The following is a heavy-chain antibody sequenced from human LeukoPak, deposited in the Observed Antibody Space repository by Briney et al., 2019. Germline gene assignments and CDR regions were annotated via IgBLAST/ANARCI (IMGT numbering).Heavy chain of an antibody. J-gene: IGHJ3*02. D-gene: IGHD3-10*01. V-gene: IGHV3-23*01. CDR1: GFTFSSYA. CDR2: ISGSGGST. Sequence: GGSLRLSCAASGFTFSSYAMSWVRQAPGKGLEWVSAISGSGGSTYYADSVKGGFTISRDDSKNTLYLQMNSLRAKDTAVYYCARRITMVRGVGDSRSDAFDIWGQGTMVTVSS. CDR3: ARRITMVRGVGDSRSDAFDI.